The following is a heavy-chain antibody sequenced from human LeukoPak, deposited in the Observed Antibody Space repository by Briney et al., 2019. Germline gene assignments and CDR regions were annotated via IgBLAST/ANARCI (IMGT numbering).Heavy chain of an antibody. Sequence: GGSLRLSCAASGFTFSSHAMHWVRQAPGKGLEWVAVISYDGSNKYYADSVKGRFTISRDNSKNTLYLQMSSLRAEDTAVYYCARGHSYGDYWGQGTLVTVSS. CDR3: ARGHSYGDY. V-gene: IGHV3-30-3*01. CDR2: ISYDGSNK. D-gene: IGHD5-18*01. J-gene: IGHJ4*02. CDR1: GFTFSSHA.